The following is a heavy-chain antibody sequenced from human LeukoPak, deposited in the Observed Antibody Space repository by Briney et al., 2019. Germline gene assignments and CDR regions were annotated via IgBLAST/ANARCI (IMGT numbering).Heavy chain of an antibody. CDR1: GGSFSGYY. CDR3: ARATRRMVRGVIITPYDY. J-gene: IGHJ4*02. V-gene: IGHV4-34*01. Sequence: PSETLSLTCAVYGGSFSGYYWSWIRQPPGKGLEWIGEINHSGSTNYNPSLKSRVTISVDTSKNQFSLKLSSVTAADTAVYYCARATRRMVRGVIITPYDYWGQGTLATVSS. CDR2: INHSGST. D-gene: IGHD3-10*01.